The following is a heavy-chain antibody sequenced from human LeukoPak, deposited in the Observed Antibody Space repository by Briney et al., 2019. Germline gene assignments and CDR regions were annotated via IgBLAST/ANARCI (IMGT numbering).Heavy chain of an antibody. CDR2: IYTVGTT. CDR3: ARHLHSDGSGSYLNWLDP. Sequence: PSETLSLTCTVSGGSVSSYYWSWIRQPPGKGLEGIGYIYTVGTTNSTPSLKSRVTISGDTSKNQFSLKLSSVTAADTAVYYCARHLHSDGSGSYLNWLDPWGQGTLVTVSS. V-gene: IGHV4-4*09. D-gene: IGHD3-10*01. J-gene: IGHJ5*02. CDR1: GGSVSSYY.